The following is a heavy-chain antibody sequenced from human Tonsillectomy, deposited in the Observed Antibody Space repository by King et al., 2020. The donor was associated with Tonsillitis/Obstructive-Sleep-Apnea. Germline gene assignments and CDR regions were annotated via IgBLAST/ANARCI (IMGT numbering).Heavy chain of an antibody. J-gene: IGHJ4*02. CDR2: ISGNGGST. CDR1: GLTFSNYA. D-gene: IGHD3-10*01. CDR3: ANRNYYGSGSYFYYFDY. V-gene: IGHV3-23*04. Sequence: VQLVESGGDLVQPGGSLRLSCAASGLTFSNYAMSWVRQAPGKGLEWVSAISGNGGSTYYADSVKGRFTISIDNSKNTLYLQMNSLRAEDTAVYYCANRNYYGSGSYFYYFDYWGQGTLVTVSS.